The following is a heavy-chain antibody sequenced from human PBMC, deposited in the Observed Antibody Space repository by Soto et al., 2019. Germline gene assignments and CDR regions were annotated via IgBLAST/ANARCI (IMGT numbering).Heavy chain of an antibody. CDR1: GGTFSSYS. D-gene: IGHD2-21*02. V-gene: IGHV3-21*01. CDR2: ISSSSSYI. CDR3: ARDPPMVVTAPVDY. J-gene: IGHJ4*02. Sequence: PVGSLSLSCAAAGGTFSSYSMNWVRENPGKGLEWVSSISSSSSYIYYADSVKGRFTISRDNAKNSLYLQMNSLRAEDTAVYYCARDPPMVVTAPVDYWGQGTLVTVSS.